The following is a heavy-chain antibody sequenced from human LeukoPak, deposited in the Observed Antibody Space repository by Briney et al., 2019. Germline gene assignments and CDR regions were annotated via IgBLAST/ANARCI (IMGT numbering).Heavy chain of an antibody. CDR1: GFTVSSNY. V-gene: IGHV3-11*04. CDR2: ISSSGSTI. D-gene: IGHD3-9*01. CDR3: ARDDILTGYPYYYYYYMDV. Sequence: PGGSLRLSCAASGFTVSSNYMSWVRQAPGKGLEWVSYISSSGSTIYYADSVKGRFTISRDNAKNSLYLQMNSLRAEDTAVYYCARDDILTGYPYYYYYYMDVWGKGTTVTISS. J-gene: IGHJ6*03.